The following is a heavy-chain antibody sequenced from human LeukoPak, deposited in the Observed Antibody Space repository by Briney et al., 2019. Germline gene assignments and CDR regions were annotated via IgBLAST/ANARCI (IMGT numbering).Heavy chain of an antibody. D-gene: IGHD3-3*01. CDR2: ISYDGSNK. V-gene: IGHV3-30-3*01. Sequence: GGSLRLSCAASGFTFSSYAMHWVRQAPGKGLEWVAVISYDGSNKYYADSVKGRFTISRDNSKNTLYLQMNSLRAEDTAVYYCARGPAVFGVVRSYYGMDVWGQGTTVTVSS. J-gene: IGHJ6*02. CDR1: GFTFSSYA. CDR3: ARGPAVFGVVRSYYGMDV.